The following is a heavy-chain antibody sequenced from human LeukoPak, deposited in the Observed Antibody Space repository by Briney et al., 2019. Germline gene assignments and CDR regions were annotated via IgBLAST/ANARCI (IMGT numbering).Heavy chain of an antibody. CDR3: ARSQGSGSYYIKT. J-gene: IGHJ5*02. CDR2: IYYSGST. V-gene: IGHV4-59*01. Sequence: PSETLSLTCTVSGGSISSYYWSWIRQPPGKGLEWIGYIYYSGSTNYNPSLKSRVTISVDTSKNQFSLKLSSVTAADTAVYYCARSQGSGSYYIKTWGQGTLVTVSS. D-gene: IGHD3-10*01. CDR1: GGSISSYY.